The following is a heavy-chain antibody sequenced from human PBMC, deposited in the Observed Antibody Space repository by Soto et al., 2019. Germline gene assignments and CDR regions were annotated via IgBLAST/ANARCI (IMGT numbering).Heavy chain of an antibody. CDR3: AKDKPGTTAFDI. CDR2: ISESGGST. D-gene: IGHD1-1*01. CDR1: GFTFRSYA. J-gene: IGHJ3*02. Sequence: PGGSLRLSCAGSGFTFRSYAMSWVRQAPGKGLEWVSAISESGGSTYYADSVKGRFTISRDNSKNTLYLQMKSLRAEDTAVYYCAKDKPGTTAFDIWGRGTLVTVSS. V-gene: IGHV3-23*01.